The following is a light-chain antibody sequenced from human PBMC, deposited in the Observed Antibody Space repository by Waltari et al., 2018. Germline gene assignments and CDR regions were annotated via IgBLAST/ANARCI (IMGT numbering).Light chain of an antibody. CDR2: WAS. V-gene: IGKV4-1*01. J-gene: IGKJ1*01. CDR1: QSVLYRSNNKEY. Sequence: DIVMTQFPDSLAVSLGERATINCKSSQSVLYRSNNKEYLAWYQQKPGQPAKLLIYWASTRESGVPGRVSGSGSGTDFTLTISSLQAEDVAVYYCQQYCTTPTFGQGTKVEIK. CDR3: QQYCTTPT.